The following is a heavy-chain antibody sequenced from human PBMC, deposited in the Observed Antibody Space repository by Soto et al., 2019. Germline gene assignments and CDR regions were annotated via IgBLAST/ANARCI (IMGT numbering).Heavy chain of an antibody. V-gene: IGHV3-23*01. J-gene: IGHJ1*01. D-gene: IGHD2-8*01. CDR1: GFTFSSYA. CDR3: AKDGRLMVYASEYFQH. CDR2: ISGSGGST. Sequence: GGSLRLSCAASGFTFSSYAMSWVRQAPGKGLEWVSAISGSGGSTYYADSVKGRFTISRDNSKNTLYLQMNSLRAEDTAVYYCAKDGRLMVYASEYFQHWGQGTLVTVSS.